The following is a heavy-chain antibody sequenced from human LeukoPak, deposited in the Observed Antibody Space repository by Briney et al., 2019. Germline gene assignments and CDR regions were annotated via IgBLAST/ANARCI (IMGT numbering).Heavy chain of an antibody. J-gene: IGHJ4*02. V-gene: IGHV3-23*01. CDR2: FSGSGGST. Sequence: GGSLRLSCASSGFTFSSYAMSWVRQAPGKGLEWVSAFSGSGGSTYYADSVKGRFTISRDNSKSTLYLQMNSRRAEDTAVYYCAKIPSSSRNYGGQGTLVTVSS. D-gene: IGHD6-6*01. CDR3: AKIPSSSRNY. CDR1: GFTFSSYA.